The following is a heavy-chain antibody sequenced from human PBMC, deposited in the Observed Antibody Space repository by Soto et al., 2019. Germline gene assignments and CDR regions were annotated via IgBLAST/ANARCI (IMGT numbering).Heavy chain of an antibody. CDR1: GGSVSSGDYF. CDR3: ARVWASEIYYVQRIDP. J-gene: IGHJ5*02. D-gene: IGHD3-10*01. Sequence: QVQLQESGPGLVKPSQTLSLTCTVSGGSVSSGDYFWTWIRQSPGKGLEWIGYVSHIGSTYYNPSLKSRAKVSRDTSKNQFSLKLTSVTAADTAVFYCARVWASEIYYVQRIDPWGQGALVTVSS. CDR2: VSHIGST. V-gene: IGHV4-30-4*08.